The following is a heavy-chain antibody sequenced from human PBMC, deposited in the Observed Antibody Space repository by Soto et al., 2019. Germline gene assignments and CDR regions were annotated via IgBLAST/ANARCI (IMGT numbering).Heavy chain of an antibody. D-gene: IGHD3-22*01. CDR3: VSGYYDSSGYYGVGVDY. J-gene: IGHJ4*02. CDR1: GFTFSSYA. Sequence: GGSLRLSCSASGFTFSSYAMHWVRQAPGKGLEYVSAISSNGGSTYYADSVKGRFTISRDNSKNTLYLQMSSLRAEDTAVYYCVSGYYDSSGYYGVGVDYWGQGTLVTVS. V-gene: IGHV3-64D*08. CDR2: ISSNGGST.